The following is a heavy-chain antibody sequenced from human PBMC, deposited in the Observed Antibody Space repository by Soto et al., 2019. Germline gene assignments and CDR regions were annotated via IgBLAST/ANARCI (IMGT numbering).Heavy chain of an antibody. J-gene: IGHJ6*02. CDR1: GFTFSSYG. CDR2: ISYDGSNK. V-gene: IGHV3-30*18. D-gene: IGHD3-3*01. CDR3: AKDRKRFLEWFYGMDV. Sequence: PGGSLRLSCAASGFTFSSYGMHWVRQAPGKGLEWVAVISYDGSNKYYADSVKGRFTISRDNSKNTLYLQMNSLRAEDTAVYYCAKDRKRFLEWFYGMDVWGQGTTVTVSS.